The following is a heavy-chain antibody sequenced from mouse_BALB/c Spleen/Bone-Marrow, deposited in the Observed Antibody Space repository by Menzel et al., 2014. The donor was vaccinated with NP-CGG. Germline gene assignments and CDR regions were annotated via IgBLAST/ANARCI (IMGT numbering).Heavy chain of an antibody. J-gene: IGHJ2*01. V-gene: IGHV1-12*01. Sequence: LQQSGAELVKPGASVKMSCKASGYTFTSYNMHWVKQTPGQGLEWIGAIYPGNGDTSYNQKFKGKATLTADKSSSTAYMQLSSLTSEDSAVYYCAARVGYYGNYPYSDYWGQGTTLTVSS. CDR1: GYTFTSYN. D-gene: IGHD2-1*01. CDR3: AARVGYYGNYPYSDY. CDR2: IYPGNGDT.